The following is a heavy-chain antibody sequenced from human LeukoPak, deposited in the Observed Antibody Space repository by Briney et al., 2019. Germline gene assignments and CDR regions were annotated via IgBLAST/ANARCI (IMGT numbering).Heavy chain of an antibody. CDR2: IWHDGKIK. V-gene: IGHV3-33*01. CDR3: ARDRGSNDPIDY. D-gene: IGHD2-15*01. Sequence: PGGSLRLSCAWSGFSFSSYGMHWVRQAPGKGLEWVAVIWHDGKIKHYADSVKGRFTISRDNSKNTLYPEMNSLRAEDTAVFYCARDRGSNDPIDYWGQGTLVTVSS. J-gene: IGHJ4*02. CDR1: GFSFSSYG.